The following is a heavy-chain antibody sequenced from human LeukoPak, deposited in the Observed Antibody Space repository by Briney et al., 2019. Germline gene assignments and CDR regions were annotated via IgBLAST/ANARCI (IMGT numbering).Heavy chain of an antibody. V-gene: IGHV3-23*01. J-gene: IGHJ6*02. CDR1: GFTFSNYA. CDR2: ISGSGGST. Sequence: PGGSLRLSCAVSGFTFSNYAMSWVRQAPGKGLEWVSTISGSGGSTYYADSVKGRFTIFRENSKNTLFLQMNSLRAEDTAVYYCAEAKAGYCSGGGCYGQGYYYGMDVWGQGTTVTVSS. D-gene: IGHD2-15*01. CDR3: AEAKAGYCSGGGCYGQGYYYGMDV.